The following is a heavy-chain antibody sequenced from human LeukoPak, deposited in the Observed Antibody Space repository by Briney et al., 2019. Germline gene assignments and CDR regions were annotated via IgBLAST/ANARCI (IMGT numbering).Heavy chain of an antibody. D-gene: IGHD5-12*01. CDR3: TTDVATVNDY. CDR2: IKSKTDGGTT. Sequence: VTLSCAASGLTFRHYGMHWLRQAPGKGLDGVGRIKSKTDGGTTDYAAPVKGRLTISRDDSKNTLYLQMNSLKTEDTGVYYCTTDVATVNDYWGQGTLVSVSS. J-gene: IGHJ4*02. CDR1: GLTFRHYG. V-gene: IGHV3-15*01.